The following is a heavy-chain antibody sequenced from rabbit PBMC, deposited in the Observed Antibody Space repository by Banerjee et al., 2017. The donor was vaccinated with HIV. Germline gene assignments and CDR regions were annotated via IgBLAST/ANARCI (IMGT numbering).Heavy chain of an antibody. CDR1: GFSFSSSYW. Sequence: QEQLVESGGGLVQPEGSLTLACTASGFSFSSSYWICWVRQAPGKGLEWIACIVAGSSGNTYYASWAKGRFTISKTTSTTVTLQMTSLTAADTATYFCARGSSGYNWAFDPWGQGTLVTVS. V-gene: IGHV1S45*01. J-gene: IGHJ2*01. D-gene: IGHD1-1*01. CDR3: ARGSSGYNWAFDP. CDR2: IVAGSSGNT.